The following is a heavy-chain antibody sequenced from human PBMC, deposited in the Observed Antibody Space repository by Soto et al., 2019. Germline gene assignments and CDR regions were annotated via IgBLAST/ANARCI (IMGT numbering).Heavy chain of an antibody. D-gene: IGHD5-12*01. J-gene: IGHJ4*02. CDR3: ASVGYIVATILPDY. CDR1: GGSISSSSYY. CDR2: IYYSGST. Sequence: PSETLSLTCTVSGGSISSSSYYWGWIRQPPGKGLEWIGSIYYSGSTYYNPSLKSRVTISVDTSKNQFSLKLSSVTAADTAVYYCASVGYIVATILPDYWGQGTLVTVSS. V-gene: IGHV4-39*01.